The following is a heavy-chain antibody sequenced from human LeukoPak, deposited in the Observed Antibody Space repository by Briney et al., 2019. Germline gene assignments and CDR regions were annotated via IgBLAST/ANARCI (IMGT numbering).Heavy chain of an antibody. CDR2: ISGSGGST. CDR1: GFTLSSYG. J-gene: IGHJ4*02. V-gene: IGHV3-23*01. CDR3: AKDSGATYYYDSSGYSFDY. D-gene: IGHD3-22*01. Sequence: PGGSLRLSCAASGFTLSSYGMSWVRQAPGKGLEWVSAISGSGGSTYYADSVKGRFTISRDNSKNTLYLQMNSLRAEDTAVYYCAKDSGATYYYDSSGYSFDYWGQGTLVTVSS.